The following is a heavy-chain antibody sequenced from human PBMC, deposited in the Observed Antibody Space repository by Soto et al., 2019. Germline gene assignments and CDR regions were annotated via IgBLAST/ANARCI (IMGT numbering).Heavy chain of an antibody. V-gene: IGHV4-59*01. J-gene: IGHJ4*02. D-gene: IGHD1-1*01. CDR3: ATTSLFSPKNAFDY. Sequence: SETLSLTCTVSGGSISSYYWSWIRQPPGKGLEWIGYIYYSGSTNYNPSLKSRVTISVDTSKNQFSLKLSSVTAADMAVYYCATTSLFSPKNAFDYWGQGTLVTVSS. CDR1: GGSISSYY. CDR2: IYYSGST.